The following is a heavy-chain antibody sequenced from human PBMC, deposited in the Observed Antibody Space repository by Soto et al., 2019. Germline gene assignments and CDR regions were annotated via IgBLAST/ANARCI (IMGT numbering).Heavy chain of an antibody. V-gene: IGHV4-34*01. CDR2: INHSGST. D-gene: IGHD1-26*01. J-gene: IGHJ4*02. CDR1: GGSFSGYY. CDR3: ARMVRGSYSGYDY. Sequence: PSETLSLTCAVCGGSFSGYYWSWIRQPPGKGLEWIGEINHSGSTNYNPSLKSRVTISVDTSKNQFSLKLSSVTAADTAVYYCARMVRGSYSGYDYWGQGTLVTVSS.